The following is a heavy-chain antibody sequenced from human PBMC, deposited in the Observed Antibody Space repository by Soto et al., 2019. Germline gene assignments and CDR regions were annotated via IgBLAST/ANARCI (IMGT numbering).Heavy chain of an antibody. J-gene: IGHJ4*02. CDR2: IYHSGST. Sequence: PSETLSLTCAVSGYSISSSGYYWGWIRQPPGKGLEWIGSIYHSGSTYYNPSLKSRVTISVDTSKNQFSLKLSSVTAADTAVYYCARALLVGATHDYWGQGTLGTVSS. D-gene: IGHD1-26*01. CDR3: ARALLVGATHDY. CDR1: GYSISSSGYY. V-gene: IGHV4-38-2*01.